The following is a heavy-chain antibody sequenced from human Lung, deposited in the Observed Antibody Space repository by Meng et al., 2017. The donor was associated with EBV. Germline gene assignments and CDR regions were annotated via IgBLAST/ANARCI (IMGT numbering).Heavy chain of an antibody. J-gene: IGHJ2*01. CDR2: MSYDGTYI. CDR1: GFSFNFYA. CDR3: ARDKYSSSIDWYLDL. V-gene: IGHV3-30*01. Sequence: LVQSGGGVVQPGRSLRLSCSASGFSFNFYAMHWVRQAPGKGLEWVALMSYDGTYIYYADSVKGRFTISRDNSKNTLYLEMNSLRPEDTAMYYCARDKYSSSIDWYLDLWGRGPLVTVSS. D-gene: IGHD6-13*01.